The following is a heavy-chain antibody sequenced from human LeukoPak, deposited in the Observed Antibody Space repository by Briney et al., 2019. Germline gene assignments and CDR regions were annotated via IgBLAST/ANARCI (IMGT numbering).Heavy chain of an antibody. D-gene: IGHD2-15*01. CDR1: GFTFSTYA. Sequence: PGGSLRLSCAASGFTFSTYAMSWVRQAPGKGLEWVSGISGSGDNTNYADSVKGRFTISRDNSKNTLSLQMSSLRVEDMAVYYCARDRSCTGGSCYMDVWGRGTTVTVSS. J-gene: IGHJ6*03. CDR3: ARDRSCTGGSCYMDV. CDR2: ISGSGDNT. V-gene: IGHV3-23*01.